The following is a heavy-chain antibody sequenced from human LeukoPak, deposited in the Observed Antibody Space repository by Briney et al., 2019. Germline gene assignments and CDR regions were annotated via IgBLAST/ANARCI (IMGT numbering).Heavy chain of an antibody. CDR3: ARDMWVVPAAIDY. V-gene: IGHV1-2*02. J-gene: IGHJ4*02. D-gene: IGHD2-2*01. CDR2: INPNSGGT. Sequence: GASVKVSCKASGYTFTGYYMHWVRQAPGQGLEWMGWINPNSGGTNYAQKFQGRVTMTRDTSISTACMELSRLRSDDTAVYYCARDMWVVPAAIDYWGQGTLVTVSS. CDR1: GYTFTGYY.